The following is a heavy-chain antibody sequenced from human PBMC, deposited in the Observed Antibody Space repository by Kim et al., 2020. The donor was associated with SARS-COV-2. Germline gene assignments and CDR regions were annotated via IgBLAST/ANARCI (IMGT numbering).Heavy chain of an antibody. D-gene: IGHD3-10*01. J-gene: IGHJ4*02. CDR3: AKERGFGEFSLYYFDY. V-gene: IGHV3-23*01. Sequence: VKDRFTIARDKSKTTLYLQMNSLRAEDTAVYYCAKERGFGEFSLYYFDYWGQGTLVTVSS.